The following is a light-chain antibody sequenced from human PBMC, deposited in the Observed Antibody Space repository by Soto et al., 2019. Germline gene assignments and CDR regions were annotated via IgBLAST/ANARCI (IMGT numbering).Light chain of an antibody. CDR3: QTYDSSAVV. Sequence: NFMLTQPHSVSESPGKTVTIACTRSSGPIASNYVQWYQQRPGTAPTTLIYVNNQRPSGVPDRFSGSIDVSSNSASLTISGLQTEDEADYYCQTYDSSAVVFGGGTKLTVL. V-gene: IGLV6-57*04. CDR1: SGPIASNY. CDR2: VNN. J-gene: IGLJ2*01.